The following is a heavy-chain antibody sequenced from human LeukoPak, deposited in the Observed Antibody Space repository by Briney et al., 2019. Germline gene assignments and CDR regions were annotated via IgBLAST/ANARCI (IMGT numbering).Heavy chain of an antibody. CDR2: SYYSGIT. CDR3: ARNPYYYDSGSYYNSAFDM. CDR1: GXSISSSLYY. D-gene: IGHD3-10*01. Sequence: SETLSLTWTVSGXSISSSLYYWDWIRQPPGKGLEWVRSSYYSGITYYIPSLKSRVTISVDTSKNQFSLKLSSVTAADTAVYYCARNPYYYDSGSYYNSAFDMWGQGTMVTVSS. V-gene: IGHV4-39*01. J-gene: IGHJ3*02.